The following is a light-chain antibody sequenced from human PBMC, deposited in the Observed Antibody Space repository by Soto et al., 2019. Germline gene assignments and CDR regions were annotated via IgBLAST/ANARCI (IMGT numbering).Light chain of an antibody. Sequence: EIVLTQSPGTLSLSPVERATLSCRASQIVNNSYLAWHQQKSGQAPRLLILGASNRATGIPDRFSGSGSGTDFTLTISRVEPEDFAVYYCQQYGTSLITFGQGTRLEIK. CDR3: QQYGTSLIT. J-gene: IGKJ5*01. CDR2: GAS. CDR1: QIVNNSY. V-gene: IGKV3-20*01.